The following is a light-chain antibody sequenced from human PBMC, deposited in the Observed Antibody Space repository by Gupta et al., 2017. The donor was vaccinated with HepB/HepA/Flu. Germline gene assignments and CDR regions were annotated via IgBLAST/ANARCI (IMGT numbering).Light chain of an antibody. Sequence: DVVVTQSPLSLSVTLGQPASISCRSSHSLVSKDGNTYLTWFQQRPGQSPRRIIYKVSNRDSGVTDRFSGSGEGNDFTLKSSRGEDEDGGVYYSIQGKSLTTFGQGTPLEIK. J-gene: IGKJ5*01. CDR3: IQGKSLTT. V-gene: IGKV2-30*01. CDR1: HSLVSKDGNTY. CDR2: KVS.